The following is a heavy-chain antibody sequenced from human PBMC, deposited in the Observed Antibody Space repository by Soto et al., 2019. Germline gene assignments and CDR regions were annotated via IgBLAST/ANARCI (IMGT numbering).Heavy chain of an antibody. J-gene: IGHJ4*02. D-gene: IGHD6-13*01. CDR1: GYTFTGYY. CDR2: INPNSGGT. CDR3: ARGTARISIWYWANAY. Sequence: QVQLVQSGAEVKKPGASVKVSCKASGYTFTGYYIYWVRQAPGQGLEWMGWINPNSGGTNYAQKFQGSVTMTRDTSINTSYMELSRLKSGDRAVEYWARGTARISIWYWANAYWGQGTRVPVSS. V-gene: IGHV1-2*04.